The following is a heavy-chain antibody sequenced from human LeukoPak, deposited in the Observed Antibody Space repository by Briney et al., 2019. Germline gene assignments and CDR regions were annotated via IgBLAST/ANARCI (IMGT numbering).Heavy chain of an antibody. V-gene: IGHV1-2*02. Sequence: GASVKVACKASVYTFTGYYMHWVRQAPGQGLAWMGWINPNSGGTNYAQKFQGRVTMTRDTSISTAYMELSRLRSDDTAVYYCARGDFDWPDYYYYYMDVWGKGTTVTVSS. CDR3: ARGDFDWPDYYYYYMDV. CDR1: VYTFTGYY. J-gene: IGHJ6*03. CDR2: INPNSGGT. D-gene: IGHD3-9*01.